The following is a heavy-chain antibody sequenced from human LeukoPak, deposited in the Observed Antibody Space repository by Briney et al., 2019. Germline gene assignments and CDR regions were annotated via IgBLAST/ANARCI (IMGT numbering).Heavy chain of an antibody. CDR3: AKDRGEGATPMKNYYYYGMDV. J-gene: IGHJ6*02. CDR2: ISYDGSNK. D-gene: IGHD1-26*01. CDR1: GFTFSSYG. V-gene: IGHV3-30*18. Sequence: GRSLRLSCAASGFTFSSYGMHWVRQAPGKGLEWVAIISYDGSNKYYADSVKGRFTISRDNSKNTLYLQMNSLRAEDTAVYYCAKDRGEGATPMKNYYYYGMDVWGQGTTVTVSS.